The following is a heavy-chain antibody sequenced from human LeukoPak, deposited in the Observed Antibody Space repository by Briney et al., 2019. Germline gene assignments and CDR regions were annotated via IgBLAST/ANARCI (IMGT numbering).Heavy chain of an antibody. CDR3: ARDDYYDSSAYRENPFDV. CDR2: IIPTLGTT. CDR1: GDTFSSYA. Sequence: VASVKVSCKASGDTFSSYAISWLRQAPGQGLEWMGGIIPTLGTTNYAQKFQGRVTITADESTSTLYMELRSLRSEDTAIYYCARDDYYDSSAYRENPFDVWGQGTMVTVSS. V-gene: IGHV1-69*13. J-gene: IGHJ3*01. D-gene: IGHD3-22*01.